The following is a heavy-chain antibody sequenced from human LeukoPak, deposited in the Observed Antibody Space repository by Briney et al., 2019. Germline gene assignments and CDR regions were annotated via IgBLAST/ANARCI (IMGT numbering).Heavy chain of an antibody. CDR1: GGSISSYY. Sequence: PSETLSLTCTVSGGSISSYYWSWIRQPPGKGLEWIGYIYYSGSTNYNPSLKSRVTISVDTSKNQFSLKLSSVTAADTAVYYCARGYFDWQYYYYMDVWGKGTTVTISS. V-gene: IGHV4-59*01. D-gene: IGHD3-9*01. CDR3: ARGYFDWQYYYYMDV. J-gene: IGHJ6*03. CDR2: IYYSGST.